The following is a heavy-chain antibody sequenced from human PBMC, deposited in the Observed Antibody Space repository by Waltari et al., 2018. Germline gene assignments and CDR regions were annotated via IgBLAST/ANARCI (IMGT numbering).Heavy chain of an antibody. V-gene: IGHV1-2*04. CDR1: GYTFTGYY. CDR2: INPNSGGT. D-gene: IGHD1-1*01. CDR3: ARDRNWNRSYYYCMDV. Sequence: QVQLVQSGAEVKKPGASVKVSCKASGYTFTGYYMHWVRQAPGQGLEWMGWINPNSGGTNYAQKFQGWVTMTRDTSISTAYMELSRLRSDDTAVYYCARDRNWNRSYYYCMDVWGQGTTVTVSS. J-gene: IGHJ6*02.